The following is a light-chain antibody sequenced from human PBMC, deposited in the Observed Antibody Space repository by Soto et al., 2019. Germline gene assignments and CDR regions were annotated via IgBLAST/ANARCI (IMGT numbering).Light chain of an antibody. CDR2: AAS. J-gene: IGKJ2*01. CDR3: QQSLTIPYT. V-gene: IGKV1-39*01. Sequence: DIQMTQSPSSLSASVGDRVTITCRASQTISTHLNWYQQKPGKAPKLLIYAASTLQSAVPSRFSGSGSGTDFTLTINSLQPEDFATYYCQQSLTIPYTFGQGTKLEIK. CDR1: QTISTH.